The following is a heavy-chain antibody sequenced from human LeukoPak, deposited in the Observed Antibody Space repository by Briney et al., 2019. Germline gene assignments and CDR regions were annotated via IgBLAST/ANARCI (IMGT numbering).Heavy chain of an antibody. J-gene: IGHJ4*02. D-gene: IGHD3-10*01. V-gene: IGHV3-23*01. CDR1: GFTFSNYA. CDR2: ISGSGTTT. Sequence: PGGSLRLSCAASGFTFSNYAMSWVRQAPGKGLEWVSHISGSGTTTDYADSVKGRFTISRNNSKNTLCLQMNSLRAEDTAVYYCAKDRVFYYAPGSPLGPDYWGQGTLVTVSS. CDR3: AKDRVFYYAPGSPLGPDY.